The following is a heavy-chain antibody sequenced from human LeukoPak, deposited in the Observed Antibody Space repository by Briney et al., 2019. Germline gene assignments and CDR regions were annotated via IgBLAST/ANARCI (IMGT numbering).Heavy chain of an antibody. Sequence: SETLSLTCTVSGGAISSYYWSWIRQSPGKGLEWIGYIYYSGGTKYNPSLMSRVTISVDRAQNQFSLSLRSVTAADTAVYYCARGGLYDSSGYYMDSWGQGTLVIVSS. CDR3: ARGGLYDSSGYYMDS. D-gene: IGHD3-22*01. CDR1: GGAISSYY. J-gene: IGHJ4*02. CDR2: IYYSGGT. V-gene: IGHV4-59*01.